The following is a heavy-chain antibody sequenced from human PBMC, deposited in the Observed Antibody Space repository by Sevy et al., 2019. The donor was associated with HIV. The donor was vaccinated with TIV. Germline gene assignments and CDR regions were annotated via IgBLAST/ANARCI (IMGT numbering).Heavy chain of an antibody. V-gene: IGHV3-23*01. D-gene: IGHD6-6*01. CDR2: ISGSGGST. CDR1: VFTFSSYA. J-gene: IGHJ6*02. Sequence: GGSLRLSCAASVFTFSSYAMSWVRQAPGKGLEWVSAISGSGGSTYYADSVKGRFTISRDNSKNTLYLQMNSLRAEDTAVYYCAKAWGTSSSSGFDYYYYGMDVWGQGTTVTVSS. CDR3: AKAWGTSSSSGFDYYYYGMDV.